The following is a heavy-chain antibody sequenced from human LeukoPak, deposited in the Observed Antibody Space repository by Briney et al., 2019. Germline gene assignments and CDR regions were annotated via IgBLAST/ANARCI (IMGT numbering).Heavy chain of an antibody. CDR2: IVVGSGNT. D-gene: IGHD1-26*01. V-gene: IGHV1-58*02. J-gene: IGHJ4*02. Sequence: SVKVSCKASGFTFTSSAMQWVRQARGQRLEWIGWIVVGSGNTNYAQKFQERVTITRDMSTSTAYMELSSLRSEDTAVYSCARDPSTKYYFDYWGQGTLVTVSS. CDR3: ARDPSTKYYFDY. CDR1: GFTFTSSA.